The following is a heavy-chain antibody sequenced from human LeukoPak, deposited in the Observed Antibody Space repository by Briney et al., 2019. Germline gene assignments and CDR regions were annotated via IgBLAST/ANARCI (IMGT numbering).Heavy chain of an antibody. Sequence: SETLSLTCTVSGGSISSYYWSWIRQPPGKELEGIGYIYYSGSTNYNPSLKSRVTISVDTSKNQFTLQLSSVTAADTAVYYCARVGYSSGWFHYYFDYWGQGTLVTVSS. D-gene: IGHD6-19*01. CDR3: ARVGYSSGWFHYYFDY. CDR2: IYYSGST. V-gene: IGHV4-59*08. J-gene: IGHJ4*02. CDR1: GGSISSYY.